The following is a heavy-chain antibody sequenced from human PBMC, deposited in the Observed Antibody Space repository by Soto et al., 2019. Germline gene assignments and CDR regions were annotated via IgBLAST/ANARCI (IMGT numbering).Heavy chain of an antibody. CDR2: IYYSGST. CDR3: ARLAYCGGDCSPGIYYYYYYGMDV. D-gene: IGHD2-21*02. J-gene: IGHJ6*02. CDR1: GGSISSGDYY. V-gene: IGHV4-30-4*01. Sequence: SETLSLTCTVSGGSISSGDYYWSWIRQPPGKGLEWIGYIYYSGSTYYNPSLKSRVTISVDTSKNQFSLKLSSVTAADTAVYYCARLAYCGGDCSPGIYYYYYYGMDVWGQGTTVTVSS.